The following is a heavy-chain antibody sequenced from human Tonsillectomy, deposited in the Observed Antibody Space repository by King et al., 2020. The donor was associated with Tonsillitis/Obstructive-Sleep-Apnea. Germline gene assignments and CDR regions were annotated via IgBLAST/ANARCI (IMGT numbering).Heavy chain of an antibody. J-gene: IGHJ6*02. CDR3: AKGIGVPAAIVLHYYYGLDV. D-gene: IGHD2-2*01. CDR2: ISPGGSST. V-gene: IGHV3-23*01. CDR1: GFTFSGYA. Sequence: TGGGLVQPGGSLRLSCAGSGFTFSGYAMSWVRQAPGKGLEWVSTISPGGSSTYYADSVKGRFTISRDNSKNTLSLQMNSLRAEDTAVYYCAKGIGVPAAIVLHYYYGLDVWGQGTTVTVSS.